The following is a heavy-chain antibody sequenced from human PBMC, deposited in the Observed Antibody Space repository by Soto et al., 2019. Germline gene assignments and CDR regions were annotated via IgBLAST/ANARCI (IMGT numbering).Heavy chain of an antibody. Sequence: GGSLRLSCAASGFTFSSYWMSWVRQAPGKGLEWVANIKQDGSGKYYVDSVKGRFTISRDNAKNSLYLQMNSLRAEDTAVYYCARARGYSSSWYETDYWGQGTLVTVSS. J-gene: IGHJ4*02. CDR3: ARARGYSSSWYETDY. V-gene: IGHV3-7*05. CDR1: GFTFSSYW. D-gene: IGHD6-13*01. CDR2: IKQDGSGK.